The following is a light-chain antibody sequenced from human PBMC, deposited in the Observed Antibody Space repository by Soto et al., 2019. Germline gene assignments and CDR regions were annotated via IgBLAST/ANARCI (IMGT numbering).Light chain of an antibody. Sequence: RTPPSSVSRSPGQSITISCTGTSRDVGAYDYVSWYLQYPDKAPQLLIYYVDHRPSGVSSRFSGSKSGNTASLTISGLQAEDEGDYYCCSYADGSIYFFGTGTKVTVL. J-gene: IGLJ1*01. CDR2: YVD. CDR3: CSYADGSIYF. V-gene: IGLV2-14*03. CDR1: SRDVGAYDY.